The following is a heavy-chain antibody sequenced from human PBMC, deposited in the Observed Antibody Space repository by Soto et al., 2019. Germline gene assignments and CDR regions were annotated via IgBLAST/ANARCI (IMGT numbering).Heavy chain of an antibody. CDR1: GFTFSSYS. CDR2: ISSSSRNI. D-gene: IGHD2-15*01. Sequence: GGSLRLSCAASGFTFSSYSMNWVRRAPGKGLEWVSSISSSSRNIYYADSLKGRFTISRDNAKNSLYLQMNSLRAEDTAVYYCARDSAVVVAAKDYWGQGTLVTVSS. CDR3: ARDSAVVVAAKDY. J-gene: IGHJ4*02. V-gene: IGHV3-21*01.